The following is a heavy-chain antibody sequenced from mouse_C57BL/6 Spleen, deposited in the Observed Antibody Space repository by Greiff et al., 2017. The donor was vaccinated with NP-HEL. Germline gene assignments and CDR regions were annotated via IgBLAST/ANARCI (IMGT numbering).Heavy chain of an antibody. CDR2: ILPGSGST. CDR3: AIHLTYYGNGYYAMDD. Sequence: VQGVESGAELMKPGASVKLSCKATGYTFTGYWIEWVKQRPGHGLEWIGEILPGSGSTNYNEKFKGKATFTADTSSNTAYMQLSSLTTEDSAIYYCAIHLTYYGNGYYAMDDWGQGTSVTVSS. V-gene: IGHV1-9*01. D-gene: IGHD1-1*01. J-gene: IGHJ4*01. CDR1: GYTFTGYW.